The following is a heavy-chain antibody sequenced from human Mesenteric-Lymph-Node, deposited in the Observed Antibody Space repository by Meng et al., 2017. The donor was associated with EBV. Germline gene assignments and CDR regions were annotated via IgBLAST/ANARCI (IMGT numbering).Heavy chain of an antibody. J-gene: IGHJ4*02. D-gene: IGHD2-8*01. V-gene: IGHV3-21*01. Sequence: GGGQCKAGGSLRLSCAASGFSFNSFAMNWVRQAPGKGLEWVSFISSSSSNIQYSDSVKGRFTISRDNANNSLFLQMNSLRHEDTAVYYCMRGWSADYWGQGTLVTVSS. CDR2: ISSSSSNI. CDR1: GFSFNSFA. CDR3: MRGWSADY.